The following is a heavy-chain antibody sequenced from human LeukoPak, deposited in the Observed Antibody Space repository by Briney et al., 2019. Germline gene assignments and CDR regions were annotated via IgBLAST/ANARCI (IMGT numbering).Heavy chain of an antibody. CDR2: IYHSGST. Sequence: SETLSLTCTVSGYSISSGYYWGWIRQPPGKGLEWIGSIYHSGSTYYNPSLKSRVTISVDTSKNQFSLKLSSVTAADTAVYYCARPAGGVVVPTAISAFDIWGQGTMVTVSS. J-gene: IGHJ3*02. CDR1: GYSISSGYY. CDR3: ARPAGGVVVPTAISAFDI. D-gene: IGHD2-2*01. V-gene: IGHV4-38-2*02.